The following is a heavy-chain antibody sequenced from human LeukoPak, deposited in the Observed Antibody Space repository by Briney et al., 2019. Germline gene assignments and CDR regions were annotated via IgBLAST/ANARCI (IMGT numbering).Heavy chain of an antibody. CDR1: GFTFSSYG. Sequence: PGGSLRLSCAASGFTFSSYGMHWVRQAPGKGLEWVAVIWYGGSNKYYADSVKGRFTISRDNSKNTLYLQMNSLRAEDTAVYYCARPAYDFWSGELYGMDVWGQGTTVTVSS. D-gene: IGHD3-3*01. J-gene: IGHJ6*02. V-gene: IGHV3-33*01. CDR2: IWYGGSNK. CDR3: ARPAYDFWSGELYGMDV.